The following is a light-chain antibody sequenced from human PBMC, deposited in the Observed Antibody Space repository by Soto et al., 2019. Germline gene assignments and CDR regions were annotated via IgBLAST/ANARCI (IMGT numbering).Light chain of an antibody. Sequence: SYVLTQAPSVSVAPGKTARVTCRGNNIGSKSVHWYQQKPGQAPVLVIYYDSDRPSGVPERFSGSNSGNMATLTISRVEAGDEADYYCQVWDIGSGVAFGGGTKVTV. CDR1: NIGSKS. J-gene: IGLJ2*01. CDR3: QVWDIGSGVA. CDR2: YDS. V-gene: IGLV3-21*04.